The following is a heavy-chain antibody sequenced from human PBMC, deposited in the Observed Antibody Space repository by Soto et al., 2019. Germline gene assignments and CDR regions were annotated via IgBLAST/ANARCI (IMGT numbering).Heavy chain of an antibody. V-gene: IGHV4-39*01. CDR1: GGSISSSSYY. J-gene: IGHJ6*02. CDR2: IYYSGST. CDR3: ARDIVLVPAAAPYGMDV. Sequence: PSETLSLTCTVSGGSISSSSYYWGWIRQPPGKGLEWIGSIYYSGSTYYNPSLKSRVTISVDTSKNQFSLKLSSVTAADTAAYYCARDIVLVPAAAPYGMDVWGQGSTVT. D-gene: IGHD2-2*01.